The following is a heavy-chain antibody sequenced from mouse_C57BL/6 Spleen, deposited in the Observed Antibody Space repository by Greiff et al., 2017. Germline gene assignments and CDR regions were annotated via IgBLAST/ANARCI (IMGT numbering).Heavy chain of an antibody. CDR3: ARDRGYSNSWYFDV. V-gene: IGHV5-4*01. CDR1: GFTFSSYA. D-gene: IGHD2-5*01. Sequence: EVMLVESGGGLVKPGGSLKLSCAASGFTFSSYAMSWVRQTPEKRLEWVATISDGGSYTYYPDNVKGRFTISRDNAKNNLYLQMSHLKSEDTAMYYCARDRGYSNSWYFDVWGTGTTVTVSS. CDR2: ISDGGSYT. J-gene: IGHJ1*03.